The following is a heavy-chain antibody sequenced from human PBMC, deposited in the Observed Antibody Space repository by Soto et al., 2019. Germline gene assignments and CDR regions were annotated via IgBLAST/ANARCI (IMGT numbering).Heavy chain of an antibody. CDR3: AREETAWPLAYGLDV. J-gene: IGHJ6*02. CDR1: GFTFSSYA. CDR2: ISGSGGST. D-gene: IGHD2-21*02. Sequence: GGSLRLSCAASGFTFSSYAMSWVRQASGKGLEWVSAISGSGGSTYYADSVKGRFTISRDNSKNTLYLQMNSMTAEDTAVYYCAREETAWPLAYGLDVWGQGTTVTVSS. V-gene: IGHV3-23*01.